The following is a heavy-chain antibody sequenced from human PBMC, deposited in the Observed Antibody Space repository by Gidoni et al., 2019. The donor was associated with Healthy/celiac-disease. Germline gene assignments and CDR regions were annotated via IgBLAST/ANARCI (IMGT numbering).Heavy chain of an antibody. J-gene: IGHJ4*02. Sequence: EVQLVGSGGGLVQPGGSLRLSCAASGFTFGSSWMHWVRQAPGKGLVWVSRINSDGSGTSYADSVKGRFTISRDNAKNTLYLQMNSLRAEDTAVYYCARGGWGYDFWSGYPDYWGQGTLVTVSS. CDR1: GFTFGSSW. V-gene: IGHV3-74*01. CDR3: ARGGWGYDFWSGYPDY. CDR2: INSDGSGT. D-gene: IGHD3-3*01.